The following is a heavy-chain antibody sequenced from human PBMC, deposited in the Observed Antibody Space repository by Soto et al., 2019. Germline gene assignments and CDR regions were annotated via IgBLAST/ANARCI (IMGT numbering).Heavy chain of an antibody. CDR2: ISADTGNT. CDR3: AREGTIRTDAFDI. CDR1: GYTFTSYG. D-gene: IGHD2-2*02. J-gene: IGHJ3*02. Sequence: QVQLVQSGAEVKKPGASVKVSCKASGYTFTSYGISWVRQGPGQGLEWMGWISADTGNTNYAQKLQDIVTMTTDTSTTTAYMELRSLTSDDTALYFCAREGTIRTDAFDIWGQGTIVTVSS. V-gene: IGHV1-18*04.